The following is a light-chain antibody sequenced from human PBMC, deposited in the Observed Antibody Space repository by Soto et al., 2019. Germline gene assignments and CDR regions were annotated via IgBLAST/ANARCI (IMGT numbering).Light chain of an antibody. J-gene: IGKJ1*01. Sequence: DIQMTQSPSTLSASVGDRVTITCRASQSISSWLAWYQQKPWKAPKLLIYDASSLESGVPSRFRGSGSGTEFTLTISSLQPDDFATYYCQQYNSYWTFGQGTKVDIK. CDR3: QQYNSYWT. CDR2: DAS. CDR1: QSISSW. V-gene: IGKV1-5*01.